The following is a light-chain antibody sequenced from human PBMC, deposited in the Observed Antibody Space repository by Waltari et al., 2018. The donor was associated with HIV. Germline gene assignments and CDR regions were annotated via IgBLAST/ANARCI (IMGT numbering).Light chain of an antibody. CDR1: SGDIGGSNS. V-gene: IGLV2-8*01. CDR3: SSYAGSNSWV. CDR2: EVN. Sequence: QSALTQPPSPSGSPGQSVTIHCPGTSGDIGGSNSVSWYQQYPRKAPKVMIHEVNKRPPGVPDRFSGSKSGNTASLTVSGLQAEDEAYYYCSSYAGSNSWVFGGGTKLTVL. J-gene: IGLJ3*02.